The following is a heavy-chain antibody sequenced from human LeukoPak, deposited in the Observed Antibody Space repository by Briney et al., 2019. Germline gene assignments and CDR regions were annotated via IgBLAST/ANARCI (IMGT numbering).Heavy chain of an antibody. V-gene: IGHV4-39*07. CDR3: ASSPYYYGSGSYFAY. J-gene: IGHJ4*02. CDR2: IYYSGST. D-gene: IGHD3-10*01. Sequence: SETLSLTCTVSGGSIGSSSYYWGWIRQPPGKGLEWVGSIYYSGSTYYNPSLKSRVTISVDTSKNQFSLKLSSVTAADTAVYYCASSPYYYGSGSYFAYWGQGTLVTVSS. CDR1: GGSIGSSSYY.